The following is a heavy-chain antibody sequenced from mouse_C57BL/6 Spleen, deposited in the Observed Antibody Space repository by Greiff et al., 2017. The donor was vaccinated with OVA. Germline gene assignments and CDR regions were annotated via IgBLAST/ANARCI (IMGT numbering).Heavy chain of an antibody. CDR1: GFTFSSYG. CDR3: ASLITTVVATGYFDV. D-gene: IGHD1-1*01. CDR2: ISSGGSYT. Sequence: DVKLVESGGDLVKPGGSLKLSCAASGFTFSSYGMSWVRQTPDKRLEWVATISSGGSYTYYPASVKGRFTISRDNAKNTLYLQMSSLKSEDTAMYYCASLITTVVATGYFDVWGTGTTVTVAS. J-gene: IGHJ1*03. V-gene: IGHV5-6*02.